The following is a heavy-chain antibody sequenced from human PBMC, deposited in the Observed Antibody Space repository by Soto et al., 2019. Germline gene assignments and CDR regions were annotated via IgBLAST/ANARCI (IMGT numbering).Heavy chain of an antibody. CDR3: ARGPKENSGMTTLDI. Sequence: QVQLVQSGAEVKKPGSSVKVSCKASGGTFSRHTISWVRQAPGQGLEWMGGIVPMFGSTNYAQKFQGRVTISADESTSTAYMELSSLRSEDTAVFYCARGPKENSGMTTLDIRGQGTMVTVSS. V-gene: IGHV1-69*01. J-gene: IGHJ3*02. D-gene: IGHD1-26*01. CDR2: IVPMFGST. CDR1: GGTFSRHT.